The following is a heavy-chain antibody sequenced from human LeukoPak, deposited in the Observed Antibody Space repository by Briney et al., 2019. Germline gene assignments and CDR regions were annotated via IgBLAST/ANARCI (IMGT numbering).Heavy chain of an antibody. CDR2: INSDGSST. CDR1: EVTCGDLW. Sequence: AAAEVTCGDLWRRWVSKDPGKGLVWVSRINSDGSSTSYADSVKGRFTISRDNDKNTLHLQMNSLRVEDTAVYYCARGDPSWGVVVESEAHYWGQGTLVTVSS. V-gene: IGHV3-74*01. D-gene: IGHD3-22*01. CDR3: ARGDPSWGVVVESEAHY. J-gene: IGHJ4*02.